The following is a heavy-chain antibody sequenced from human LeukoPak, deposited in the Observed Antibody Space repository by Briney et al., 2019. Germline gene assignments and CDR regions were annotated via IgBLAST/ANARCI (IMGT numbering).Heavy chain of an antibody. CDR1: GFTVSSNY. V-gene: IGHV3-30*18. CDR3: AKCRNSIAARRRRYYYYYGMDV. D-gene: IGHD6-6*01. Sequence: GGSLRLSCAASGFTVSSNYMTWVRQAPGKGLEWVAVISYDGSNKYYADSVKGRFTISRDNSKNTLYLQMNSLRAEDTAVYYCAKCRNSIAARRRRYYYYYGMDVWGQGTTVTVSS. J-gene: IGHJ6*02. CDR2: ISYDGSNK.